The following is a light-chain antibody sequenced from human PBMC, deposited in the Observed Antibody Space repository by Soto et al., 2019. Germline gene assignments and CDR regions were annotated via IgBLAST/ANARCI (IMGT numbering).Light chain of an antibody. CDR2: AAS. J-gene: IGKJ4*01. V-gene: IGKV1-12*01. CDR3: KQSKSFPLT. Sequence: DIQMTQSPSPLSASVGDRVPITFRASRPFNGGLAGYHKKPGKAPKLLIYAASSLHTGVPLRFSGSGSGTDFSLTISSLQPEDFATYYCKQSKSFPLTFGGGTKVDIK. CDR1: RPFNGG.